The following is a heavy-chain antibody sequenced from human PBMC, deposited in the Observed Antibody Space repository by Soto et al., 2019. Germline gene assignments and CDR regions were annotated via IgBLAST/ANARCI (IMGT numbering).Heavy chain of an antibody. D-gene: IGHD3-16*02. J-gene: IGHJ5*02. CDR3: ARHENIPGIVRLTYFHNWFDP. V-gene: IGHV4-39*01. Sequence: SETLSLTCTVSGGSISSSSYYWGWIRQPPGKGLEWIGSIYYSGSTYYNPSLKSRVTISVDTSKNQFSLKLSSVTAADTAVYYCARHENIPGIVRLTYFHNWFDPWGQGTLVTVSS. CDR1: GGSISSSSYY. CDR2: IYYSGST.